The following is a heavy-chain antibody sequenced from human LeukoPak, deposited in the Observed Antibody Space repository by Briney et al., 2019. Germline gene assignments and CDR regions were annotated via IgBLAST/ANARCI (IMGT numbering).Heavy chain of an antibody. CDR2: ISYDGSNK. V-gene: IGHV3-30*18. J-gene: IGHJ4*02. D-gene: IGHD3-22*01. CDR3: AKDRSYYNSSGYYSFPDY. Sequence: PGGSLRLSCAASGVTFSSYGMHWVRQAPGKGLEWVAVISYDGSNKYYADSVKGRFTISRDNSKNTLYLQMNSLRAEDTAVYYCAKDRSYYNSSGYYSFPDYWGQGTLVTVSS. CDR1: GVTFSSYG.